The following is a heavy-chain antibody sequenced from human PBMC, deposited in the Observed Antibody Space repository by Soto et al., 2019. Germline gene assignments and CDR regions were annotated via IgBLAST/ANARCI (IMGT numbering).Heavy chain of an antibody. J-gene: IGHJ1*01. CDR2: IFFTGTT. Sequence: PSETLSLTCTVSGGSVSSGRYYWSWIRQTPGKGLQWIANIFFTGTTNYNPSLQSRVTLSVDSAKNQFSLNLTSVTAADTATYFCASSITMVRGVRLAKHWGQGTLVTAPQ. D-gene: IGHD3-10*01. V-gene: IGHV4-61*01. CDR3: ASSITMVRGVRLAKH. CDR1: GGSVSSGRYY.